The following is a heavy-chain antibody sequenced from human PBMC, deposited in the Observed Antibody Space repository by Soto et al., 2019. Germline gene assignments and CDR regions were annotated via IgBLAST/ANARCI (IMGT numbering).Heavy chain of an antibody. CDR3: ARGVAGPLHWFDP. V-gene: IGHV1-3*01. D-gene: IGHD6-19*01. CDR1: GYTFTSYA. CDR2: INAGNGNT. J-gene: IGHJ5*02. Sequence: QVQLVQSGAEVKKPGASVKVSCKASGYTFTSYAMHWVRQAPGQRLEWMVWINAGNGNTKYSQKSQGRVTITRETSASTAYMELSSLRSEDTAVYYCARGVAGPLHWFDPWGQGTLVTVSS.